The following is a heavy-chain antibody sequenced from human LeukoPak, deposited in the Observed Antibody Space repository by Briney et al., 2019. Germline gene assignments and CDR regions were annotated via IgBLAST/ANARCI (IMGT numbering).Heavy chain of an antibody. CDR1: GGSISSYY. CDR3: ARDPHDSSGHYAGFDY. D-gene: IGHD3-22*01. Sequence: SETLSLTCTVSGGSISSYYWSWIRQPAGRGLEWIGRIYTSGSSNYNPSLNSRVTTSVDTSKNQFSLNLSSVTAADTAVYYCARDPHDSSGHYAGFDYWGQGTLVTVSS. J-gene: IGHJ4*02. CDR2: IYTSGSS. V-gene: IGHV4-4*07.